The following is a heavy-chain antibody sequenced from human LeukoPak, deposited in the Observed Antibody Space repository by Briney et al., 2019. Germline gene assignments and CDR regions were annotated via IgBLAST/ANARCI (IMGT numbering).Heavy chain of an antibody. V-gene: IGHV3-33*01. CDR3: ARAGASSEIDY. Sequence: SGGSVRLSCATSGFTFTPYGLPWVRQAPNEGLEWVAVIWFDGSRQYYIDTVRGRFTVSRDNSKNTIYLQMNSLRVEDTAIYYCARAGASSEIDYWGQGTLATVSS. CDR1: GFTFTPYG. J-gene: IGHJ4*02. CDR2: IWFDGSRQ. D-gene: IGHD1-26*01.